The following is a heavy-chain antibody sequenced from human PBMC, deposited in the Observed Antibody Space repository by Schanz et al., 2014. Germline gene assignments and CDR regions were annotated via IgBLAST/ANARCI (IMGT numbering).Heavy chain of an antibody. Sequence: QVQLVESGGGVVQPGRSLRLSCAASGFTFSSYGMHWVRQAPGKGLEWVAVIWYDGSNKYYADSVKGRFTISRDNSKNTHLLQMNRLRAEDTAVYYCARDHSTESYYSAVPPMDYWGQGTLLTVSS. CDR2: IWYDGSNK. CDR1: GFTFSSYG. J-gene: IGHJ4*02. D-gene: IGHD1-26*01. V-gene: IGHV3-33*01. CDR3: ARDHSTESYYSAVPPMDY.